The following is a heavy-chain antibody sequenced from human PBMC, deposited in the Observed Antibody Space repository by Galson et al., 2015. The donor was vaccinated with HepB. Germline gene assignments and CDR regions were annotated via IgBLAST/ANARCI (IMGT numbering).Heavy chain of an antibody. CDR1: GFTFSIYS. Sequence: SLRLSCAASGFTFSIYSMNWVRQAPGKGLEWVSYMTSDMKTIYYADSVKGRFTISRDNAGNSLYLHMNSLRDEDTAVYFCARSVRASFDSWGQGTLVTASS. V-gene: IGHV3-48*02. CDR3: ARSVRASFDS. J-gene: IGHJ4*02. CDR2: MTSDMKTI.